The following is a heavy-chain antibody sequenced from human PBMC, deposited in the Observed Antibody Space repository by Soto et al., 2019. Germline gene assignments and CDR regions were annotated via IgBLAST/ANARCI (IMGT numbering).Heavy chain of an antibody. J-gene: IGHJ4*02. CDR2: INPNSGGT. CDR3: ASTTGTSWEGYDY. V-gene: IGHV1-2*04. D-gene: IGHD2-2*01. CDR1: GYTFTGYY. Sequence: ASVKVSCKASGYTFTGYYMHWVRQAPGQGLEWMGWINPNSGGTNYAQKFQGWVTMTRDTSTSTVYMELSSLRSEDTAVYYCASTTGTSWEGYDYWGQGTLVTVSS.